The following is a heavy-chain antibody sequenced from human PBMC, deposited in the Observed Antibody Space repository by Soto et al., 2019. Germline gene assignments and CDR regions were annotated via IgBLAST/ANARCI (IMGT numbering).Heavy chain of an antibody. V-gene: IGHV1-69*06. CDR2: IIPIFGTA. CDR1: GGTFSSYA. CDR3: AMGYSSSWQYYFDY. D-gene: IGHD6-13*01. Sequence: AASVKVSCKASGGTFSSYAISWVRQAPGQGLEWMGGIIPIFGTANYAQKFQGRVTITADKSTSTAYMELSSLRSEDTAVYYCAMGYSSSWQYYFDYWGQGTLVTVSS. J-gene: IGHJ4*02.